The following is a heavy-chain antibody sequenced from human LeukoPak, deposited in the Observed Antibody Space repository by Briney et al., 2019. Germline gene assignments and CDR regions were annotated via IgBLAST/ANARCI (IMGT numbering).Heavy chain of an antibody. J-gene: IGHJ4*02. V-gene: IGHV4-34*01. CDR3: ARLRATGFEY. Sequence: SETLSLTCSVYGGSFSGYYWSWIRQPPGKGLEWIGEVKHGGSTNYNPSLKSRVTISTDTSKNQFSLKSTSVPAADAAVYSCARLRATGFEYWGQGTLVTVSP. D-gene: IGHD3-16*01. CDR2: VKHGGST. CDR1: GGSFSGYY.